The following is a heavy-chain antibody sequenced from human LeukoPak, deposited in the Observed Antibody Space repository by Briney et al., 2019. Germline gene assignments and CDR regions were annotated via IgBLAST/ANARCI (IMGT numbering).Heavy chain of an antibody. CDR3: ARNNGMDV. V-gene: IGHV3-7*03. CDR1: GFALSSHW. Sequence: GGSLRLSCAASGFALSSHWMTWVRQVPGRGPEWVANVNRDGGETYYLDSVKGRFTISKDNAKNSLYLQMNSLRAEDTALYHCARNNGMDVWGQGTTVIVSS. J-gene: IGHJ6*02. CDR2: VNRDGGET.